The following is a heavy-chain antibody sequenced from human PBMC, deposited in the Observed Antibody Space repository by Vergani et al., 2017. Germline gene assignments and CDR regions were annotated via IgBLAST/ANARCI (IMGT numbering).Heavy chain of an antibody. D-gene: IGHD5-18*01. J-gene: IGHJ4*02. Sequence: QVQLVQSGAEVKKPGASVKVSCKTSGGAFSTYAINWVRQAPGQGLEWMGAIIPNFSPARSAQKFQGRVTITADESTRTVYMEWNSLRSEDTAVYYCARSEVDTAMLYFDYWGQGTLVTVSS. V-gene: IGHV1-69*13. CDR2: IIPNFSPA. CDR1: GGAFSTYA. CDR3: ARSEVDTAMLYFDY.